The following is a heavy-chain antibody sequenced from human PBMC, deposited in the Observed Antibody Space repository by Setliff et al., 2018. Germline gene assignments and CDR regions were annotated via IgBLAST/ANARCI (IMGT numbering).Heavy chain of an antibody. J-gene: IGHJ4*02. D-gene: IGHD4-17*01. V-gene: IGHV4-38-2*01. CDR1: DFSINSGYY. Sequence: TSETLSLTCSVSDFSINSGYYWGWIRQSPGEGLEWIGSIYRNGNTYYNPSLKSRVTISVDTSKNQLSLKLNSVTAAGTAVYYCARQIDYGDFQYFDYWGQGTLVTVSS. CDR3: ARQIDYGDFQYFDY. CDR2: IYRNGNT.